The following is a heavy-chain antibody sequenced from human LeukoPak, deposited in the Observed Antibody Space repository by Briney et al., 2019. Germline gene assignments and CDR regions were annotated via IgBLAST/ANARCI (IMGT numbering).Heavy chain of an antibody. CDR1: GFTFSSYG. D-gene: IGHD6-13*01. CDR2: ISGTGANT. J-gene: IGHJ5*02. V-gene: IGHV3-23*01. Sequence: GGSLRLSCAASGFTFSSYGMSWVRQAPGKGLEWVATISGTGANTYYADSVKGRFTISRDNSKSTLYLQMNSLRVEDAAVYYCAKRRYDTSSLDWFDPWGQGTLVTVSS. CDR3: AKRRYDTSSLDWFDP.